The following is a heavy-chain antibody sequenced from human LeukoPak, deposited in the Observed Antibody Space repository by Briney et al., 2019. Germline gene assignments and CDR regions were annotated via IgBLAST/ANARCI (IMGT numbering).Heavy chain of an antibody. Sequence: SETLSLTCTVPGGSISSSSYYWGWIRQPPGKGLEWIGSIYYSGSTYYNPSLKSRVTISVDTSKNQFSLKLGSVTAADTAVYYCATFQWELLEGYFDYWGQGTLVTVSS. D-gene: IGHD1-26*01. V-gene: IGHV4-39*01. J-gene: IGHJ4*02. CDR1: GGSISSSSYY. CDR2: IYYSGST. CDR3: ATFQWELLEGYFDY.